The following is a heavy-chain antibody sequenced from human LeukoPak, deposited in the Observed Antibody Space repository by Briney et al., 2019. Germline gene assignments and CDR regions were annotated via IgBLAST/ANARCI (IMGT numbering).Heavy chain of an antibody. Sequence: PGGSLRLSCAASGFTFSIYAMSWVRQAPGKGLEWVSGISGSGGSTYYADSVKGRFTISRDNSKSTLSLQMNSLRAEDTAVYYCAKDLRYSSSSGCLDYWGQGTLVTVSS. CDR1: GFTFSIYA. CDR3: AKDLRYSSSSGCLDY. J-gene: IGHJ4*02. D-gene: IGHD6-6*01. V-gene: IGHV3-23*01. CDR2: ISGSGGST.